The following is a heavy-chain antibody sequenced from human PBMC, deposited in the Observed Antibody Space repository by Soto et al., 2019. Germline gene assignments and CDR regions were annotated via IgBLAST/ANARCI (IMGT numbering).Heavy chain of an antibody. Sequence: EVQLVESGGGLVQPGESLRLSCAASGFTFDYYWMHWVCQAPGKGLVWVSRIYSDGTSTTYADSVKGRFTISRDNAKNTLSLQMNSLRADDTAVYYCARGDRGAFDLWGQGTVVTVSS. CDR3: ARGDRGAFDL. CDR2: IYSDGTST. CDR1: GFTFDYYW. J-gene: IGHJ3*01. D-gene: IGHD1-26*01. V-gene: IGHV3-74*01.